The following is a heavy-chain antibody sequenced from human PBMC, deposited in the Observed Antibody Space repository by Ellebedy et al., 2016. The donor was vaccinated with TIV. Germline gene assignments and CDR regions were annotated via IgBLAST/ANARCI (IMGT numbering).Heavy chain of an antibody. CDR2: ISAYNGNT. CDR1: GYTFTSYG. Sequence: AASVKVSCKASGYTFTSYGINWVRQAPGQGLEWMGWISAYNGNTNYVQNLQGRVTMTIDTSTSTAFMDLRSLSSDDTAVYYCARVSGSYYKSSSSAYFDYWGQGTLVTVSS. V-gene: IGHV1-18*01. J-gene: IGHJ4*02. D-gene: IGHD1-26*01. CDR3: ARVSGSYYKSSSSAYFDY.